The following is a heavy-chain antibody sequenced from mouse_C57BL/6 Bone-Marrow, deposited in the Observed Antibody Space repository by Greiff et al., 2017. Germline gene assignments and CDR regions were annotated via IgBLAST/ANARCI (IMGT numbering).Heavy chain of an antibody. D-gene: IGHD1-1*01. J-gene: IGHJ2*01. Sequence: VKLMESGAELVRPGTSVKVSCKASGYAFTNYLIEWVKQRPGQGLEWIGVINPGSGGTNYNEKFKGKATLTADKSSSTAYMQLSSLTSEDSAVYFCAKNYGSSYYFDYWAKAPLSQSPQ. CDR3: AKNYGSSYYFDY. V-gene: IGHV1-54*01. CDR1: GYAFTNYL. CDR2: INPGSGGT.